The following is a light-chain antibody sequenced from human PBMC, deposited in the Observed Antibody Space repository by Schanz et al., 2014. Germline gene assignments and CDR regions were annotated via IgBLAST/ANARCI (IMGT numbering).Light chain of an antibody. J-gene: IGKJ3*01. Sequence: EIVLTQSPGTLSLSPGERATLSCRASQSVSSYLAWFQQKPGQAPRLLMYGASSRAHGIPDRFSGSGSGSDFTLTISRLEPEDFAVYYCHQYGISPFTFGPGTKVDIK. CDR3: HQYGISPFT. CDR2: GAS. V-gene: IGKV3-20*01. CDR1: QSVSSY.